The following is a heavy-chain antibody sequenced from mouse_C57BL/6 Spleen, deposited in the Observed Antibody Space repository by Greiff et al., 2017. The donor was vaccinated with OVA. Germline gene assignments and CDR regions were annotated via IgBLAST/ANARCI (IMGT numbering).Heavy chain of an antibody. D-gene: IGHD2-5*01. J-gene: IGHJ4*01. CDR3: ARDSKGYYYAMDY. CDR1: GFTFSDYG. CDR2: ISSGSSTI. Sequence: EVQLVESGGGLVKPGGSLKLSCAASGFTFSDYGMHWVRQAPEKGLEWVAYISSGSSTIYYADTVKGRITISRDNAKNTLFLQMTSLRSEDTAMYYCARDSKGYYYAMDYWGQGTSVTVSS. V-gene: IGHV5-17*01.